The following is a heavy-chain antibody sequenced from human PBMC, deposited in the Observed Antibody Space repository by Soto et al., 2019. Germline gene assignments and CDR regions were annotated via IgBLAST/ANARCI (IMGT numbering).Heavy chain of an antibody. V-gene: IGHV1-8*01. J-gene: IGHJ4*02. CDR1: GYTFTSYD. CDR3: ATVLDPYTSTWYRDY. Sequence: VASVKVSCKASGYTFTSYDINWVRQATGQGLEWMGWMNPNSGNTGYAQKFQGRVTMTEDTSTDTAYMDLSSLRSEDTAVYYCATVLDPYTSTWYRDYWGQGTLVTVSS. CDR2: MNPNSGNT. D-gene: IGHD6-13*01.